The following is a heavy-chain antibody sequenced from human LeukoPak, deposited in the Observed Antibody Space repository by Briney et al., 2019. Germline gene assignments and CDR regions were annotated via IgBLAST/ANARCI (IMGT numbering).Heavy chain of an antibody. D-gene: IGHD3-3*01. V-gene: IGHV4-59*08. CDR3: ARHIPVIWSSGYYYGMDV. Sequence: SETLSLTCTVSGGSISNYYWSWLRQPPGKGLEWIGYISYSGSTNYNPSLRSRVAISEDTSRNQFSLRLNSVTAADTAVYYCARHIPVIWSSGYYYGMDVCGQGTTVTVSS. CDR2: ISYSGST. J-gene: IGHJ6*02. CDR1: GGSISNYY.